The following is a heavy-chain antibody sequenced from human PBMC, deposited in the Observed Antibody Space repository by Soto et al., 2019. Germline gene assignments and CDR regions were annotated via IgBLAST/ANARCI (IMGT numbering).Heavy chain of an antibody. J-gene: IGHJ4*02. Sequence: SVKVSFKASGGTFSIYAISCVRQAPGQGLEWMGGIIPIFGTENYAQKFQGRVTITADKSTRTAYMELSSLRSEDTAVYYCARDLGYGSGSYYDYWGQGTLVTVSS. CDR3: ARDLGYGSGSYYDY. CDR2: IIPIFGTE. CDR1: GGTFSIYA. D-gene: IGHD3-10*01. V-gene: IGHV1-69*06.